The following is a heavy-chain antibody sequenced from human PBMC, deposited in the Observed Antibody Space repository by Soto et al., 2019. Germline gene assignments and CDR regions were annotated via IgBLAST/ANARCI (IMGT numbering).Heavy chain of an antibody. CDR2: ISGSGATT. CDR3: AKLRYFDWSAYNWFEY. J-gene: IGHJ5*01. CDR1: GFTFSSYA. V-gene: IGHV3-23*01. Sequence: GGSLRLSCAASGFTFSSYAMTWVRQAPGKGLEWVSGISGSGATTSYADSVKGRFTVSRDNSKNTVYLQMNSLRVEDTAVYHCAKLRYFDWSAYNWFEYWGQGT. D-gene: IGHD3-9*01.